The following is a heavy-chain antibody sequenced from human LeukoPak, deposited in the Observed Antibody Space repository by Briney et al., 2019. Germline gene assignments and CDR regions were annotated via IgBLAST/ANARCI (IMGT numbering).Heavy chain of an antibody. Sequence: SVKVSCKASGGTFSSYAISWVRQAPGQGLEWMGRMIPMFGTANYAQKFQGRVTITADESKSTAYMELSSLRSEDTAVYYCARAMERYCSGGSCYYFDYWGQGTLVIVSS. J-gene: IGHJ4*02. CDR1: GGTFSSYA. D-gene: IGHD2-15*01. V-gene: IGHV1-69*15. CDR3: ARAMERYCSGGSCYYFDY. CDR2: MIPMFGTA.